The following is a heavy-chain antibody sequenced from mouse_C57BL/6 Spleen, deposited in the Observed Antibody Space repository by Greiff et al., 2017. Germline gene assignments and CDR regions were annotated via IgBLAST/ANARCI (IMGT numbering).Heavy chain of an antibody. CDR3: TRNGYYGSSYGDY. J-gene: IGHJ2*01. CDR1: GYTFTDYE. CDR2: IDPETGGT. Sequence: QVQLKESGAELVRPGASVTLSCKASGYTFTDYEMHWVKQTPVHGLEWIGAIDPETGGTAYNQKFKGKAILTADKSSSTAYMELRSLTSEDSAVYYCTRNGYYGSSYGDYWGQGTTLTVSS. V-gene: IGHV1-15*01. D-gene: IGHD1-1*01.